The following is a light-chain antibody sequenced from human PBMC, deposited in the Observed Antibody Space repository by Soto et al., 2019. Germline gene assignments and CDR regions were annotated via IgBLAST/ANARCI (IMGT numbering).Light chain of an antibody. J-gene: IGLJ3*02. CDR3: QSYDATNQV. CDR2: EDN. Sequence: NFMLTQPHSVSESPGKTVIISCTRSSGSIASNYVQWYQQRPSSSPTTVIYEDNQRPSGVPDRFSGSIDSSSNSGSLTISGLETEDEADYYCQSYDATNQVFGGGTQLTVL. V-gene: IGLV6-57*01. CDR1: SGSIASNY.